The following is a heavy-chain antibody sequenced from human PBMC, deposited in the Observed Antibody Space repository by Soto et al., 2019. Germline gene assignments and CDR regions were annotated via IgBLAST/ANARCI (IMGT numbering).Heavy chain of an antibody. Sequence: QVHLVQSGAEVKKPGSSVKVSCTASGGTFSPYTINWVRQAPGQGLEWMGRIIPFLGVTNHAQKFQDRVTITAEKSTSTAYLELRGLRSEDTAVYYCPRYWNSSVSTGKAGGPGGQGTLVTVPS. D-gene: IGHD1-1*01. CDR3: PRYWNSSVSTGKAGGP. V-gene: IGHV1-69*02. CDR2: IIPFLGVT. J-gene: IGHJ5*02. CDR1: GGTFSPYT.